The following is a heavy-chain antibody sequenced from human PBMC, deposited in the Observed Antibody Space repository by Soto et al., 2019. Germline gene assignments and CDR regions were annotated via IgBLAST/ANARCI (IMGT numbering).Heavy chain of an antibody. D-gene: IGHD3-16*01. CDR2: IYYSGST. Sequence: QVQLQESGPGLVKPSQTLSLTCTVSGGSISSGDYYWSWIRQPPGKGLEWIGYIYYSGSTYYNPSLKSRVTISVDTSKNQFSLKLSSVTAADTAVYYCAREGDGKMSDGGWFDPWGQGTLVTVSS. J-gene: IGHJ5*02. CDR3: AREGDGKMSDGGWFDP. V-gene: IGHV4-30-4*01. CDR1: GGSISSGDYY.